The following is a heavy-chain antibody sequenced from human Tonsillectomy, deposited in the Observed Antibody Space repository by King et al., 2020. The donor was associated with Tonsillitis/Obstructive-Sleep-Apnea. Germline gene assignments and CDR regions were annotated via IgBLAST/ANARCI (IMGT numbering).Heavy chain of an antibody. Sequence: VQLVESGGGVVQPGRSLRLSCAASGFTFSSYAMHWVRQAPGKGLEWVAVISYDGSNKYYADSVKGRFTISRDNSKNTLYLQMNSLRAEDTAVYYCAREIAFGGSLGYYYYYMDVWGKGTTVTVSS. J-gene: IGHJ6*03. CDR1: GFTFSSYA. D-gene: IGHD3-16*01. CDR3: AREIAFGGSLGYYYYYMDV. CDR2: ISYDGSNK. V-gene: IGHV3-30*01.